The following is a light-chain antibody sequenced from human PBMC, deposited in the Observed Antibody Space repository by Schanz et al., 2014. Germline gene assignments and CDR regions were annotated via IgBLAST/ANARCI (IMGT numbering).Light chain of an antibody. CDR1: NIGSKS. CDR2: DDS. CDR3: QVWDSSSDHRV. V-gene: IGLV3-21*03. Sequence: SYELTQPPSVSVAPGKTATVTCGGNNIGSKSVHWYQQKSGQAPVLVVFDDSDRPSGIPERFSGSNSGNTATLTISRVEAGDEADYYCQVWDSSSDHRVFGGGTKLTVL. J-gene: IGLJ3*02.